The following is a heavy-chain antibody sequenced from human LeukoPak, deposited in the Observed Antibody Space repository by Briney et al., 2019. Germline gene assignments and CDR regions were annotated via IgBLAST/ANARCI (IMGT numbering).Heavy chain of an antibody. V-gene: IGHV3-48*01. D-gene: IGHD3-3*01. J-gene: IGHJ6*03. CDR2: ISSSSSTI. CDR1: GFTFSSYS. Sequence: GGSLRLSCAASGFTFSSYSMNWVRQAPGKGLEWVSYISSSSSTIYYADSVKGRFTISRDNAKNSLYLQMNSLRAEDTAVYYCARDNVLRFLEWLEYYYYYMDVWGKGTTVTVSS. CDR3: ARDNVLRFLEWLEYYYYYMDV.